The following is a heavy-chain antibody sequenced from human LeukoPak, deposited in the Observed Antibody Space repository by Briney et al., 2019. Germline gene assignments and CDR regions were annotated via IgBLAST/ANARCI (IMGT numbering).Heavy chain of an antibody. V-gene: IGHV4-38-2*01. CDR1: GYSISSGYY. CDR3: ARVASRVSLEY. CDR2: IYHSGST. D-gene: IGHD2-8*01. Sequence: SETLSLTSAVFGYSISSGYYWGWVRQPPGKGLEWIGNIYHSGSTYYNPSLQSRVTTSVDTSKNQFSLKLSAVTGADTGVYFCARVASRVSLEYWGQGKLVTVSS. J-gene: IGHJ4*02.